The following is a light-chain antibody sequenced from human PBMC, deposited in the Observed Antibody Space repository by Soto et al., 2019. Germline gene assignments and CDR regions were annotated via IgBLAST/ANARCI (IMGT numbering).Light chain of an antibody. V-gene: IGLV1-51*01. J-gene: IGLJ1*01. CDR1: SSNIGGNS. CDR2: ADN. CDR3: GSWDSSLSAYV. Sequence: QSVLTQPPSGSAAPGQKVTISCYGRSSNIGGNSVSWYQQLPGTAPKLLIYADNKRPSGIPARFSGSKSGTSATLGITGFQTGDEADYYCGSWDSSLSAYVFGTGTKGTVL.